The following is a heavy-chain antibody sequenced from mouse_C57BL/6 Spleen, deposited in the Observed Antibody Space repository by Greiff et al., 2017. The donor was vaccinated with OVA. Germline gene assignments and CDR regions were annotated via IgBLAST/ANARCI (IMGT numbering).Heavy chain of an antibody. J-gene: IGHJ3*01. CDR2: ISDGGSYT. CDR3: ARALTGWFAY. Sequence: EVKLQESGGGLVKPGGSLKLSCAASGFTFSSYAMSWVRQTPEKRLEWVATISDGGSYTYYPDNVKGRFTISRDNAKNNLYLQMSHLKSEDTAMYYCARALTGWFAYWGQGTLVTVSA. V-gene: IGHV5-4*03. CDR1: GFTFSSYA. D-gene: IGHD4-1*01.